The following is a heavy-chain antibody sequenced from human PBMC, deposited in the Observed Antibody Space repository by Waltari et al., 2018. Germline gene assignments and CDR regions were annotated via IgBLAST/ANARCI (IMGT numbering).Heavy chain of an antibody. CDR2: IEPVDSYT. V-gene: IGHV5-10-1*03. CDR1: GYSFTSYW. CDR3: ARQGITMVRGVESYYFDY. Sequence: EVQLVQSGAEVKKPGESLRISCKGSGYSFTSYWISWVRQMPGKGLEWMGRIEPVDSYTNYSPSFQGHVTISADKSISTAYLQWSSLKASDTAMYYCARQGITMVRGVESYYFDYWGQGTLVTVSS. D-gene: IGHD3-10*01. J-gene: IGHJ4*02.